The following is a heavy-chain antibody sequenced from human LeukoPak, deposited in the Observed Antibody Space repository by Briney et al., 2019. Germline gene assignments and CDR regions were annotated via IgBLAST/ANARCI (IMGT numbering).Heavy chain of an antibody. CDR3: ARDPPRIAVAGTGDY. J-gene: IGHJ4*02. D-gene: IGHD6-19*01. CDR1: GCTFTSYG. CDR2: ISTYNGNT. V-gene: IGHV1-18*01. Sequence: ASVKVSCKTSGCTFTSYGISWVRQAPGQGLEWMGWISTYNGNTDYAQNLQGRVTMTKDTSTSTAYMELRSLRSDDTAVYYCARDPPRIAVAGTGDYWGQGTLVTVSS.